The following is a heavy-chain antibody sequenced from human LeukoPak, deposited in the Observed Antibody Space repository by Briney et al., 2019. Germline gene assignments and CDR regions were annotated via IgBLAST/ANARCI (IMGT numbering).Heavy chain of an antibody. V-gene: IGHV4-59*01. CDR2: IYYSGST. J-gene: IGHJ5*02. CDR3: ARRDNIGWFDP. D-gene: IGHD2/OR15-2a*01. Sequence: SETLSLTCTVSGGSISSYYWSWIRQPPGKGLEWIGYIYYSGSTNYNPSLKSRVTISVDTSKNQFSLKLSSVTAADTAVYYCARRDNIGWFDPWGREPWSPSPQ. CDR1: GGSISSYY.